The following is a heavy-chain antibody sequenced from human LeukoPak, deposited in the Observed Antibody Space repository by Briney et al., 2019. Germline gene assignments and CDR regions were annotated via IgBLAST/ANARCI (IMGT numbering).Heavy chain of an antibody. D-gene: IGHD2-15*01. CDR3: AHRRGRGGQYCSGGSCHGLDY. CDR1: GFSLRSSGVG. Sequence: SGPTPVTPPQTLPLTCTFSGFSLRSSGVGVGCIRQPPGTALEWLAPIFSDDDKRYSPSLKSRLTITKDTSRTQVVLTMTNMDPVDTATYYCAHRRGRGGQYCSGGSCHGLDYWGQGTLVTVAS. CDR2: IFSDDDK. J-gene: IGHJ4*02. V-gene: IGHV2-5*02.